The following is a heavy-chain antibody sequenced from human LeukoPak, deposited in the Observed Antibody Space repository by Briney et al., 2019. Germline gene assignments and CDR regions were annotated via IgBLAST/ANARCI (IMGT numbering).Heavy chain of an antibody. CDR1: GYSITSGYY. J-gene: IGHJ5*02. CDR3: ARGQLTYCSSTSCYGSTWFDP. V-gene: IGHV4-38-2*01. D-gene: IGHD2-2*01. Sequence: SETLSLTCAVSGYSITSGYYWGWIRQPPGKGLEWIGSINHSGTTYYNPSLKSRVSISVDTSKIQFSLRLSSVTAADTAMYYCARGQLTYCSSTSCYGSTWFDPWGQGTLVTVSS. CDR2: INHSGTT.